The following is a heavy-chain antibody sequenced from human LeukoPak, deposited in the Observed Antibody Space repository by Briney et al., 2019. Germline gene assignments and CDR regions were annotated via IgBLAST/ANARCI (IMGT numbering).Heavy chain of an antibody. V-gene: IGHV5-10-1*01. CDR3: ATLRITVAGSDFDY. D-gene: IGHD6-19*01. CDR2: IDPSDSYT. Sequence: GESLKISCKGSGYSFTSYWISWVRQMSGKGLGWMGRIDPSDSYTNYSPSFQGHVTISADKSISTAYLQWSSLKASDTAMYYCATLRITVAGSDFDYWGQGTLVTVSS. J-gene: IGHJ4*02. CDR1: GYSFTSYW.